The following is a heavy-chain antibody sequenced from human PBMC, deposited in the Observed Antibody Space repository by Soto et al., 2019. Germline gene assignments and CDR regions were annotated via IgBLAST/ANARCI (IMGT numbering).Heavy chain of an antibody. D-gene: IGHD3-9*01. CDR1: GFTFSSYS. CDR2: ISSSISTI. V-gene: IGHV3-48*01. J-gene: IGHJ4*02. CDR3: ARDDDILTEKTGY. Sequence: GGSLRLSCAASGFTFSSYSMNWVRQAPGKGLEWVSYISSSISTIYYADSVKVRFTISRDNAKNSLYLQMNSLRAEDTAVYYCARDDDILTEKTGYWGQGTLVTVSS.